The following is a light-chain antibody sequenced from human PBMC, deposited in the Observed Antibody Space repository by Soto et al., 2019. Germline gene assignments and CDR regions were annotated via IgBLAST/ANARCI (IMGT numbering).Light chain of an antibody. CDR3: SSYTARSTLV. Sequence: QSVLTQPASVSGSPGQSITISCTGTTSDVGGYNYVSWYQQHPGKAPKLMIYEVTNRPSGVSKRFSGSKSGNTASLTISGLQADDEADYYCSSYTARSTLVFGGGTQLTVL. V-gene: IGLV2-14*01. CDR1: TSDVGGYNY. CDR2: EVT. J-gene: IGLJ3*02.